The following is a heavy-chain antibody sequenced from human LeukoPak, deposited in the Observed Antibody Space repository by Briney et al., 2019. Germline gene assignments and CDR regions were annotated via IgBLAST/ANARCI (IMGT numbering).Heavy chain of an antibody. D-gene: IGHD2-15*01. V-gene: IGHV1-2*02. Sequence: ASVKVSCKASGYTFTGYYMHWVRQAPGQGLEWMGWINPNSGGTNYAQKFQGRVTMTRDTSISTAYMELSRLRSDDTAVYYCAREGHIVVVVAATQEYNWFDPWGQGTLVTVSS. CDR3: AREGHIVVVVAATQEYNWFDP. J-gene: IGHJ5*02. CDR1: GYTFTGYY. CDR2: INPNSGGT.